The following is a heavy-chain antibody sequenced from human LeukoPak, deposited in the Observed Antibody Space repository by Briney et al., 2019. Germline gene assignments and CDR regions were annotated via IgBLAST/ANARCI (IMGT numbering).Heavy chain of an antibody. V-gene: IGHV4-39*01. D-gene: IGHD3-22*01. CDR3: VRRAMSSGYDGWYFDL. Sequence: PSETLSLTCTVSGGSISNYYWGWIRQPPGKGLEGIGTMSYSGRANYDPSLKSRVTISADTSKNQFSLKLNSVTAADTAVYYCVRRAMSSGYDGWYFDLWGRGTLVTVSS. CDR2: MSYSGRA. CDR1: GGSISNYY. J-gene: IGHJ2*01.